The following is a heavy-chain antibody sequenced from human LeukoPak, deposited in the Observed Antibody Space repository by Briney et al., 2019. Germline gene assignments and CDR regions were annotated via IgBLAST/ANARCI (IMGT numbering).Heavy chain of an antibody. D-gene: IGHD5-18*01. CDR1: GGSFSGYY. CDR2: INHSGST. V-gene: IGHV4-34*01. CDR3: ARARGYSYGGNYYYYYGMDV. Sequence: SETLSLTCAVYGGSFSGYYWSWIRQPPGKGLEWIGEINHSGSTNYNPSLKSRVTISVDTYKNQFSLKLSSVTAADTAVYYCARARGYSYGGNYYYYYGMDVWGQGTTVTVSS. J-gene: IGHJ6*02.